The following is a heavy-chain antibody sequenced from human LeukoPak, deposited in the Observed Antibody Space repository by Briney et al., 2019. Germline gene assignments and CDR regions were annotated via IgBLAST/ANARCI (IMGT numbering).Heavy chain of an antibody. D-gene: IGHD6-19*01. CDR2: IYYSGST. CDR1: GGSISSYY. V-gene: IGHV4-59*01. J-gene: IGHJ3*02. CDR3: ARARIAVAGRADAFDI. Sequence: PSETLSLTCTVSGGSISSYYWSWIRQPPGKGLEWIGYIYYSGSTNYNPSLKSRVTISVDTSKNQSSLKLSSVTAADTAVYYCARARIAVAGRADAFDIWGQGTMVTVSS.